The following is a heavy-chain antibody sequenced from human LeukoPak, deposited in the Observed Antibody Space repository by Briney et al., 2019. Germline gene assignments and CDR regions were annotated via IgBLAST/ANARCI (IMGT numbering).Heavy chain of an antibody. V-gene: IGHV6-1*01. CDR3: ARTENGYVDF. D-gene: IGHD1-1*01. J-gene: IGHJ4*02. CDR1: GDSVSSKSAA. CDR2: TYYRSKWYK. Sequence: SQTLSLTCAISGDSVSSKSAAWHWIRQSPSRGLEWLGRTYYRSKWYKDHAAFVKSRITINPDTSKNQLSLQLNSVTPEDTAVYYCARTENGYVDFWGQGTLVTVSS.